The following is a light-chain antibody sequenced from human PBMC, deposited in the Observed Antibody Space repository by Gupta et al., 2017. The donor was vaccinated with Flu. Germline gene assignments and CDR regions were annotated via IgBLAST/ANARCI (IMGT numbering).Light chain of an antibody. CDR2: DGS. Sequence: AISCTASSGDLGADNDGAWYQQPPGKAPKLLIYDGSNRPSGVPDRFSGSKSGNTASLTTTGLQAEDEAEYYCNSYKDTKSRVVFGRGTKLTVL. V-gene: IGLV1-40*01. CDR1: SGDLGADND. CDR3: NSYKDTKSRVV. J-gene: IGLJ1*01.